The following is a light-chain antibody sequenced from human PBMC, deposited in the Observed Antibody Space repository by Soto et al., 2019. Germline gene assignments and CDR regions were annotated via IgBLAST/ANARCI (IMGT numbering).Light chain of an antibody. CDR3: QQRQYWPPIT. CDR1: LNVNSY. J-gene: IGKJ5*01. Sequence: LTQSPATLSLSPGERATLSCLASLNVNSYLAWYQQKPGQAPRLLIYDASNRAAGIPARFSGSGSGTDFTLTISSLEPEDFAIYYCQQRQYWPPITFGQGTRLEIK. CDR2: DAS. V-gene: IGKV3-11*01.